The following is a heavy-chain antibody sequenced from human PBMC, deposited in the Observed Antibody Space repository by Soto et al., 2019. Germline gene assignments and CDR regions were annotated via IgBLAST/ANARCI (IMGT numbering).Heavy chain of an antibody. J-gene: IGHJ5*02. CDR3: PRPPKQKLVPRWFDP. D-gene: IGHD6-13*01. CDR1: GGSSSSSRYY. V-gene: IGHV4-39*01. CDR2: IYYSWSS. Sequence: ETLSLTCTVSGGSSSSSRYYWGWIRQPPGKGLEWIGRIYYSWSSYYNPSLKSRVTISVDTSKNQFSLKLSSVTAADTAVYYCPRPPKQKLVPRWFDPWGQGTLVTVSS.